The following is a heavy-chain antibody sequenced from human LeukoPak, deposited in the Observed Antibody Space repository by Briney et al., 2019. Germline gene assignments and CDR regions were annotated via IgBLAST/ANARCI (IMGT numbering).Heavy chain of an antibody. V-gene: IGHV3-30*02. Sequence: HPGGSLRLSCAASGFTFSSYGMHWVRQAPGKGLEWVAFIRYDGSNKYYADSVKGRFTISRDNSKNTLYLQMNSLRAEDTAVYYCAKTSYYYDSSGYPDYYYYYMDVWGKGTTVTVSS. CDR1: GFTFSSYG. J-gene: IGHJ6*03. CDR3: AKTSYYYDSSGYPDYYYYYMDV. CDR2: IRYDGSNK. D-gene: IGHD3-22*01.